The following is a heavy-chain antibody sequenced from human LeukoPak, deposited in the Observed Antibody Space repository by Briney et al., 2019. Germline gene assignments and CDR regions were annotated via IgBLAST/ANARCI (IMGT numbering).Heavy chain of an antibody. CDR2: IYSGGST. V-gene: IGHV3-53*01. D-gene: IGHD3-16*01. CDR3: VRDGGGLSDYFDY. CDR1: GFTVSSNY. J-gene: IGHJ4*02. Sequence: GGSLRLYCAASGFTVSSNYMSWVRQAPGKGLEWVSVIYSGGSTYYADSVKGRFTISRDNSKNTLYLQMNSLRAEDTAVYYCVRDGGGLSDYFDYWGQGTLVTVSS.